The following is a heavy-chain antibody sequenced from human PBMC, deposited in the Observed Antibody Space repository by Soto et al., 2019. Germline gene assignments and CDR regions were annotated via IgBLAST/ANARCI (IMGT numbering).Heavy chain of an antibody. V-gene: IGHV3-7*01. J-gene: IGHJ2*01. D-gene: IGHD2-15*01. CDR2: IKEDGSER. CDR1: AFTFSNYW. CDR3: ARVLLELRKGYFDL. Sequence: EVQLVESGGDLVQPGGSLRLSCAVSAFTFSNYWMTWVRQAPGKGLEWVANIKEDGSERYYVDYVRGRFTISRDNANNLLYLQMNSLRVEDTAVYFCARVLLELRKGYFDLWGRGTLVTVSS.